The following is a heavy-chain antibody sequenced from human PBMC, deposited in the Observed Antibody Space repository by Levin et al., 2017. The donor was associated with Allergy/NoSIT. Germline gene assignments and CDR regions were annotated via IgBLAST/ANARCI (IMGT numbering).Heavy chain of an antibody. CDR3: ARSGSPDY. CDR1: GFTFSDYS. V-gene: IGHV3-21*01. Sequence: GGSLRLSCAASGFTFSDYSMNWVRQAPGKGLEWVSSISPNSNYIYYADSLKGRFTVSRDNAKSSVFLQMNSLRAEDTALYYCARSGSPDYWGQGTLVTVSS. D-gene: IGHD3-22*01. J-gene: IGHJ4*02. CDR2: ISPNSNYI.